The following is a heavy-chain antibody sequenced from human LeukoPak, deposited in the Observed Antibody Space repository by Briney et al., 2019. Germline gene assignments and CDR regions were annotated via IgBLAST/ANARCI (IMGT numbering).Heavy chain of an antibody. J-gene: IGHJ3*02. CDR2: ISWEGGTS. CDR3: VKDRQRGSGWSTDGLDM. D-gene: IGHD6-19*01. CDR1: GFVFDDFA. Sequence: GGSLRLSCAASGFVFDDFAMHWVRQAPGKGPEWLALISWEGGTSYHADSVKGRFTISRDNSRNSLFLQMNSLRLEDTALYYCVKDRQRGSGWSTDGLDMWGQGTMVTVSS. V-gene: IGHV3-43D*03.